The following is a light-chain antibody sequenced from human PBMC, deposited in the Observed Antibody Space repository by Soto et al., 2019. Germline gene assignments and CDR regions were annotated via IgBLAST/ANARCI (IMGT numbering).Light chain of an antibody. V-gene: IGLV2-14*01. J-gene: IGLJ1*01. CDR2: EVN. CDR3: FSFRTTSTHV. Sequence: SVLTQPSSLYGSPGQSITLSCTGTSSDIGAYDYVSWFQQHPGKAPKLMISEVNNRPSGVSNRFSGSKSGNTAYLTISGLQVEDEAEYFCFSFRTTSTHVFGTGNKGTVL. CDR1: SSDIGAYDY.